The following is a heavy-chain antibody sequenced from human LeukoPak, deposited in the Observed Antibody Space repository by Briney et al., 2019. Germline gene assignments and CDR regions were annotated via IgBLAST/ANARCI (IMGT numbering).Heavy chain of an antibody. CDR3: ARSSLPYSSGWYLDY. V-gene: IGHV1-18*01. Sequence: ASVKVSCKASGYTFTSYGISWVRQAPGQGLEWMGWISAYNGNTNYAQKLQGRVTMTTDTSTSTAYMELRSLRSDDTAVYYCARSSLPYSSGWYLDYWGQGTLVTVSS. J-gene: IGHJ4*02. D-gene: IGHD6-19*01. CDR1: GYTFTSYG. CDR2: ISAYNGNT.